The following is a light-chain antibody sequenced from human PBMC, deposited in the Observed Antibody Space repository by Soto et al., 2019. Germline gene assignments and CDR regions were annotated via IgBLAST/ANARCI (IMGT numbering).Light chain of an antibody. CDR2: DVS. CDR1: GSDVGGYNY. CDR3: SSYTRASTPLV. Sequence: QSALTQPASVSGSPGQSITISCTGTGSDVGGYNYVSWYQQHPGKAPKVMIYDVSNRPSGVSNRFSGSKSGNTASLTISRLQAEDEADYYCSSYTRASTPLVFGGGPKLTVL. V-gene: IGLV2-14*01. J-gene: IGLJ2*01.